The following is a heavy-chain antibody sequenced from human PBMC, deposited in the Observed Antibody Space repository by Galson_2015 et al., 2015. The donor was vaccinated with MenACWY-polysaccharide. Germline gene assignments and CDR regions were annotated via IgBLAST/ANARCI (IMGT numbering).Heavy chain of an antibody. V-gene: IGHV3-30-3*01. CDR3: ARDYCSRTSCSGMDV. D-gene: IGHD2-2*01. CDR2: ISYDASNK. J-gene: IGHJ6*02. Sequence: SLRLSCAASGFTFNSYAMHWVRQAPGKGLEWVADISYDASNKYYADSVEGRFTISRDNSKNTLYLQMNSLGAEDTAVYYCARDYCSRTSCSGMDVWGQGTPVTVSS. CDR1: GFTFNSYA.